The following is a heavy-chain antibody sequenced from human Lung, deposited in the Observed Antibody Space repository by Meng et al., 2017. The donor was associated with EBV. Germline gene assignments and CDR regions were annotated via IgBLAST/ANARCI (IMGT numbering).Heavy chain of an antibody. V-gene: IGHV1-2*02. Sequence: QVQLVHSGSALQEPVXSVKVSCKASGYTFTGYYMHWVRQAPGQGLEWMGWFVNYVDTYPAPKFQGRVTMTTDTHTNTAFMELRSLTSDDTAVYYCASGTPGRSYCDYRGQGTLVTVSS. CDR1: GYTFTGYY. CDR2: FVNYVDT. D-gene: IGHD2-15*01. J-gene: IGHJ4*02. CDR3: ASGTPGRSYCDY.